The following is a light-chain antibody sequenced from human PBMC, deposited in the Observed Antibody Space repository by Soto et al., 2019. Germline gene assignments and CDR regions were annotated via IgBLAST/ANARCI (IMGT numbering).Light chain of an antibody. J-gene: IGKJ4*01. Sequence: EIVMTQSPATLSVSPGERVTLSCKASQSVNSKLAWYQQKPGQAPRLLIYDASTRATGIPARFSGSGSGTEFTLTISSLQSEDFAVYYCQQYHNWPPLSFGGGTKVEIK. CDR1: QSVNSK. CDR2: DAS. V-gene: IGKV3-15*01. CDR3: QQYHNWPPLS.